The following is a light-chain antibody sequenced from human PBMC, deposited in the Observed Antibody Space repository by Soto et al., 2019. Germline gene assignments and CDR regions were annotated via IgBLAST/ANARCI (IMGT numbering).Light chain of an antibody. Sequence: EIVLTQSPGTLSLSPGERATLSCRASQSVTSGYLAWYQQQPNQAPRLLIYGASYRATGIPDRFSGGGSGTDFTLTISRLEPEDFEVYYCQHYSSSPPAITFGQGTRLEIK. V-gene: IGKV3-20*01. CDR1: QSVTSGY. CDR3: QHYSSSPPAIT. J-gene: IGKJ5*01. CDR2: GAS.